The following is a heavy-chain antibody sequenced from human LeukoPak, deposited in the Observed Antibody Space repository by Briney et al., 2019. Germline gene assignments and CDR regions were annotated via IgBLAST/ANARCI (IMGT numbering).Heavy chain of an antibody. CDR2: ISWNSGSI. J-gene: IGHJ4*02. CDR1: GFTFDDYA. V-gene: IGHV3-9*01. D-gene: IGHD2-2*02. Sequence: GGSLRLSCAASGFTFDDYAMHWVRQAPGKGLEWVSGISWNSGSIGYADSVKGRFTISRDNAKNSLYLQMNSLRAEDTAVYYCARDLGCSSTSCYTIGVCDYWGQGTLVTVSS. CDR3: ARDLGCSSTSCYTIGVCDY.